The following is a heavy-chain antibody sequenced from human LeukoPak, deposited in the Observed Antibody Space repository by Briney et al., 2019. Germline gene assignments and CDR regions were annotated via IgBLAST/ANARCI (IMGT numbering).Heavy chain of an antibody. Sequence: ASVKVSCKASGYTFTSYAMHWVRQAPGQRLEWMGWINAGNGNTKYSQKFQGRVTMTTDTSTSTAYMELRSLRSDDTAVYYCARWLRRLPFDYWGQGTLVTVSS. D-gene: IGHD6-25*01. V-gene: IGHV1-3*01. CDR1: GYTFTSYA. J-gene: IGHJ4*02. CDR2: INAGNGNT. CDR3: ARWLRRLPFDY.